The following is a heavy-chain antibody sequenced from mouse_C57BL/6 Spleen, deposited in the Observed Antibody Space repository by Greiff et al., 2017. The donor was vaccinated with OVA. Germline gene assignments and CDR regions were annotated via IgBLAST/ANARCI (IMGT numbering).Heavy chain of an antibody. Sequence: QVQLQQSGPELVKPGASVKISCKASGYTFTDYYINWVKQRPGQGLEWIGWIFPGSGSTYYNEKFKGKATLTVDKSSSTAYMLLSSLTSEDSAVYFCARDYITTVVARMSPFDYWGQGTTLTVSS. CDR2: IFPGSGST. V-gene: IGHV1-75*01. J-gene: IGHJ2*01. CDR1: GYTFTDYY. D-gene: IGHD1-1*01. CDR3: ARDYITTVVARMSPFDY.